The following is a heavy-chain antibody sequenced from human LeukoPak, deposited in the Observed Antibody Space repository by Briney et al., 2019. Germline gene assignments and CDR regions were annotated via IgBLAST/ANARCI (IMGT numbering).Heavy chain of an antibody. D-gene: IGHD3-22*01. V-gene: IGHV1-18*01. CDR2: ISAYNGNT. Sequence: ASVKVSCKASGYTFTSYGISWVRQAPGQGLEWMGWISAYNGNTNYAQKLQGRVTMTTDTSTSTAYMELRSLRSDDTAVYYCARGIHYYDSSDDHYYGMDVWGQGTTVTASS. J-gene: IGHJ6*02. CDR1: GYTFTSYG. CDR3: ARGIHYYDSSDDHYYGMDV.